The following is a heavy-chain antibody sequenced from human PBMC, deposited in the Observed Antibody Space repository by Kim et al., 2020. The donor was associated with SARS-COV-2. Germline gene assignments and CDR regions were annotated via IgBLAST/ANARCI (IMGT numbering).Heavy chain of an antibody. Sequence: GGSLRLSCAASGFSFGSYDMHWVRQVRGKGLEWVSGISPNGGAIGYADSVKGRFTVSRDNAKNSLYLEMKSLRPEDTAFYYCAKADCAGDCYLVDDWGQGTLVTVSS. V-gene: IGHV3-9*01. CDR1: GFSFGSYD. J-gene: IGHJ4*02. CDR3: AKADCAGDCYLVDD. D-gene: IGHD2-21*02. CDR2: ISPNGGAI.